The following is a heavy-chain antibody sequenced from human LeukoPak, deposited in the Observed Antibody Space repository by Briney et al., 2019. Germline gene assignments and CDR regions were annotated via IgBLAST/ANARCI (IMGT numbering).Heavy chain of an antibody. CDR2: ISSSSSTHT. J-gene: IGHJ3*02. Sequence: KPGGSLRLSCAASGFTFSDYYMSWIRQAPGKGLEWVSYISSSSSTHTNYADSVKGRFTISRDNAKNSLYLQMNSLRAEDTAVYYCAREEEQWLVLGAFDIWGQGTMVTVSS. CDR3: AREEEQWLVLGAFDI. V-gene: IGHV3-11*05. CDR1: GFTFSDYY. D-gene: IGHD6-19*01.